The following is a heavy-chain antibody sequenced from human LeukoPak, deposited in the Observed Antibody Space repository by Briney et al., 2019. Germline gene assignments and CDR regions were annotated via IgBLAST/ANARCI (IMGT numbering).Heavy chain of an antibody. V-gene: IGHV4-34*01. CDR2: INHSGGT. Sequence: IGEINHSGGTNYNPSLKSRVTISVDTSTNVFSLKLSSVTAADTAVYYCARSQLWSPFSYWGQGTLVTVSS. CDR3: ARSQLWSPFSY. J-gene: IGHJ4*02. D-gene: IGHD5-18*01.